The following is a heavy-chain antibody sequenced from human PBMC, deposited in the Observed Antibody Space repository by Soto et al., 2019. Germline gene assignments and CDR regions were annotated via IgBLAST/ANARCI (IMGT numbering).Heavy chain of an antibody. J-gene: IGHJ6*02. V-gene: IGHV3-33*01. D-gene: IGHD5-12*01. CDR2: IWYDGSNK. CDR1: GFTFSSYG. CDR3: ARDQVATIVDYYYGMDV. Sequence: GGSLRLSCAASGFTFSSYGMHWVRQAPGKGLEWVAVIWYDGSNKYYADSVKGRFTISRDNSKNTLYLQMNSLRAEDTAVYYCARDQVATIVDYYYGMDVWGQGTTVTVSS.